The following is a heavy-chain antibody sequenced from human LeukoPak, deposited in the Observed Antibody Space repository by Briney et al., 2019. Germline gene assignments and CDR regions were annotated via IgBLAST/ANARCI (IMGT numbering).Heavy chain of an antibody. CDR1: GFTFSSHW. J-gene: IGHJ4*02. D-gene: IGHD1-26*01. V-gene: IGHV4-39*01. CDR2: IYYSGST. CDR3: ARHVVRGSYSIFDY. Sequence: GSLRLSCAASGFTFSSHWMNWVRQPPGKGLEWIGSIYYSGSTYYNPSLKSRVTISVDTSKNQFSLKLSSVTAADTAVYYCARHVVRGSYSIFDYWGQGTLVTVSS.